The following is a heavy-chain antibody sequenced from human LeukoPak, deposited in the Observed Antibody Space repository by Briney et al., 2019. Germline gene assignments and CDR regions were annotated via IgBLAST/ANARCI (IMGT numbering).Heavy chain of an antibody. CDR2: IYTSGST. V-gene: IGHV4-4*07. CDR3: ARPSGSSWYDYYYYYMDV. D-gene: IGHD6-13*01. J-gene: IGHJ6*03. Sequence: EPSETLSLTCTVSGGSISSYYWSWIRQPAGKGLEWIVRIYTSGSTNYNPSLKSRVTMSVDTSKNQFSLKLSSVTAADTAVYYCARPSGSSWYDYYYYYMDVWGKGTTVTVSS. CDR1: GGSISSYY.